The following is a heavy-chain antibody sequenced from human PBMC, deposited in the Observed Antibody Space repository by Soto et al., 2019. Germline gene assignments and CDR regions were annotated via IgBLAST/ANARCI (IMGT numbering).Heavy chain of an antibody. D-gene: IGHD3-9*01. CDR1: GYTLTSYD. CDR3: ATDRRYNILTGYSTLGAFDI. V-gene: IGHV1-8*01. CDR2: MNPKSGKT. J-gene: IGHJ3*02. Sequence: SVKVSCKASGYTLTSYDINWVRQATGQGFEWRGWMNPKSGKTGYAQKFQGRVTMTEDTSKDTAYMELSSMRSEDTAVYYCATDRRYNILTGYSTLGAFDIWGQGTMVTVSS.